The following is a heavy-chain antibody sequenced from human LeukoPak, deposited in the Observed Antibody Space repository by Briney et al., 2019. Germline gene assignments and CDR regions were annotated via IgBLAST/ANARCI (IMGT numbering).Heavy chain of an antibody. CDR2: MNPNSGNT. CDR1: VYTFTSYD. J-gene: IGHJ6*03. V-gene: IGHV1-8*03. D-gene: IGHD2-2*01. Sequence: ASVKVSCKPSVYTFTSYDINWVRQATGQGLEWMGWMNPNSGNTGYAQKFQGRVTITRNTSISTAYMELSSLRSEDTAVYYCARGGVPAAMGYYYYYMDVWGKGTTVTVSS. CDR3: ARGGVPAAMGYYYYYMDV.